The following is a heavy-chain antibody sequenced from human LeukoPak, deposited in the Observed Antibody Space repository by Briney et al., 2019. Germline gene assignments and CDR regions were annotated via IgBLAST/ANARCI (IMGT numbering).Heavy chain of an antibody. V-gene: IGHV1-46*01. CDR1: GYSFTNYY. J-gene: IGHJ3*02. CDR2: INPSGGST. Sequence: GASVKVSCKASGYSFTNYYMHWVRQAPGQGLEWMGIINPSGGSTSCAQKFQGRVTMTRDMSTSTVYMELNSLRSEDTAVYYCARDPPYDYIWGSARDAFDIWGQGTMVTVSS. D-gene: IGHD3-16*01. CDR3: ARDPPYDYIWGSARDAFDI.